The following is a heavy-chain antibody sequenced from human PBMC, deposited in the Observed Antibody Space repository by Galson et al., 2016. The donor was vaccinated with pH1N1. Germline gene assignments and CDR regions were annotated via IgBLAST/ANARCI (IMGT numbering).Heavy chain of an antibody. CDR1: GFTVSSNY. Sequence: SLRLSCAASGFTVSSNYMIWVRQAPGKGLEWVSVIYSDPGTYYADSVKGRFTLSRDNSKNTLYLQMNTLRAEDTAVYYCARTDPFDGDLRYFDYWGQGTLVTVSS. CDR2: IYSDPGT. V-gene: IGHV3-53*01. CDR3: ARTDPFDGDLRYFDY. D-gene: IGHD4-17*01. J-gene: IGHJ4*02.